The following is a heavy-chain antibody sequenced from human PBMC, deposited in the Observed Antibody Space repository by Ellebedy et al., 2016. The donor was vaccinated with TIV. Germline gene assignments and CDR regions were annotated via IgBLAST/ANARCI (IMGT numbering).Heavy chain of an antibody. V-gene: IGHV3-30*04. CDR1: GFIFSSHA. D-gene: IGHD3-10*01. J-gene: IGHJ4*02. CDR3: ATVEGSGVA. CDR2: ISYDGSNK. Sequence: GESLKISXAASGFIFSSHAKLWVRQAPGKGPEWVAVISYDGSNKYYAESVKGRFTVSRDNSKNTMDLQMNSLRVEDTAMYYCATVEGSGVAWGQGILVTVSS.